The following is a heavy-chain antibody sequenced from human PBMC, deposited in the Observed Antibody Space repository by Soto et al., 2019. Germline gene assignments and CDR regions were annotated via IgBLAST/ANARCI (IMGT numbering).Heavy chain of an antibody. D-gene: IGHD2-2*01. J-gene: IGHJ6*02. CDR3: ARGGYCSSTSCLYYYYYYGMDV. V-gene: IGHV4-34*01. CDR1: GGSFSGYY. Sequence: SETLSLTCAGYGGSFSGYYWSWIRQPPGKGLEWIGEINHSGSTNYNPSLKSRVTISVDTSKNQFSLKLSSVTAADTAVYYCARGGYCSSTSCLYYYYYYGMDVWGQGTTVTVSS. CDR2: INHSGST.